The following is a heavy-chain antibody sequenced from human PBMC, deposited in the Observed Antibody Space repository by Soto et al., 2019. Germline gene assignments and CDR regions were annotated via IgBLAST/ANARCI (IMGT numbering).Heavy chain of an antibody. V-gene: IGHV4-59*03. CDR1: GTSFTTYY. Sequence: QVQLQESGPGLVKPSETLSLTCTVSGTSFTTYYWSWIRQPPGKGLEWIGYIFYSGHIKYNPSLKGGATMSVDTSKTQFSLRLSSVTAGDTAVYYCAGEGGGYRFDYWGQGTLVTVSS. CDR2: IFYSGHI. CDR3: AGEGGGYRFDY. J-gene: IGHJ4*02. D-gene: IGHD3-16*02.